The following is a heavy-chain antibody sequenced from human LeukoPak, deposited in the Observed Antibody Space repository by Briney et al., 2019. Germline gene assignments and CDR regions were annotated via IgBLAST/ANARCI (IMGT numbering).Heavy chain of an antibody. CDR2: IIPIFGTA. Sequence: SVKVSCKASGGTFSSYAISWVRQAPGQGLEWMGGIIPIFGTANYAQKFQGRVTITADESTSTAYMELSSLRSEDTAVYCCASPLTGFWSANYMDVWGKGTTVTVSS. V-gene: IGHV1-69*01. J-gene: IGHJ6*03. CDR3: ASPLTGFWSANYMDV. D-gene: IGHD3-3*01. CDR1: GGTFSSYA.